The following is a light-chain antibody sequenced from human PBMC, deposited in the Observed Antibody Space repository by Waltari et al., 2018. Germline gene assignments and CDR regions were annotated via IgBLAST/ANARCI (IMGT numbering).Light chain of an antibody. CDR2: EAT. CDR3: FSYADGRSLV. V-gene: IGLV2-23*01. CDR1: STDLGSSTL. Sequence: QSALTQPASVSGSPGQSITISCTGSSTDLGSSTLVSWYQHHPDKAPKLIIYEATARPSGISPRFFGSKSGNTASLTISTLQAEDEADYYCFSYADGRSLVFGGGTKLTVL. J-gene: IGLJ2*01.